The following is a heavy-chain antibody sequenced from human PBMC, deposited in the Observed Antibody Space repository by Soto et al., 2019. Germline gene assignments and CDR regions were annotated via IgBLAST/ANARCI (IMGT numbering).Heavy chain of an antibody. D-gene: IGHD3-22*01. V-gene: IGHV4-34*01. J-gene: IGHJ5*01. CDR2: INHSGRV. CDR3: STRAYDTNGYYRFDP. CDR1: GGSFSAHS. Sequence: SETLSLTCAVYGGSFSAHSWTWSRQSPGKGLEWIGDINHSGRVNYSPSLKSRVTISLDTSKNQFSLTLSAVTAADTAMYYCSTRAYDTNGYYRFDPGGQGTLVTV.